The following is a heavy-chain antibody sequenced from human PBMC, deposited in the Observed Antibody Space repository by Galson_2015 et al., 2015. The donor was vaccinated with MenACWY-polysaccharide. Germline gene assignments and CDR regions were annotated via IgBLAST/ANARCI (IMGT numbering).Heavy chain of an antibody. J-gene: IGHJ6*02. CDR2: INPDGSNP. V-gene: IGHV3-74*01. D-gene: IGHD6-19*01. CDR3: VRGSSGWKGMDV. Sequence: SLRLSCAASGFSFSIYFMHWVRQAPGKVWVSRINPDGSNPNYADSVKGRFTVSRDNAKNTLYLQLSSLRAEDTGVYYCVRGSSGWKGMDVWGQGTTVTVSS. CDR1: GFSFSIYF.